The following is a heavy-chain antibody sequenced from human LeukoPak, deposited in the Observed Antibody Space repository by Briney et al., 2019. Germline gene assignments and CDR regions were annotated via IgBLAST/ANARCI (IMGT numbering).Heavy chain of an antibody. J-gene: IGHJ4*02. D-gene: IGHD4-17*01. CDR3: ARGEHYGDFYDY. Sequence: PGGSLRLSCAASGFSFSDYEMNWVRQAPGKGLEWLSHIDISGNTIHYADSVEGRFTISRDNAKNSVYLQMNSLGAADTALYYCARGEHYGDFYDYWGQGTLVTVSS. V-gene: IGHV3-48*03. CDR1: GFSFSDYE. CDR2: IDISGNTI.